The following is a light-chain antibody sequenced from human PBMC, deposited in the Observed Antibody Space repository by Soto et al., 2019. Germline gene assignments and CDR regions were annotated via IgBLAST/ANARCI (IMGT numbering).Light chain of an antibody. J-gene: IGKJ5*01. CDR1: QSISRW. CDR2: AAS. V-gene: IGKV1-12*01. CDR3: QHADSFPLIT. Sequence: DIQMTQSPSSLSASAGDRVTITCRASQSISRWLAWYQQKPGKAPKLLIYAASSLQSGVPSRFSGSGSGTDFTLTISSLQPEDFATYYCQHADSFPLITFGQGTRLEI.